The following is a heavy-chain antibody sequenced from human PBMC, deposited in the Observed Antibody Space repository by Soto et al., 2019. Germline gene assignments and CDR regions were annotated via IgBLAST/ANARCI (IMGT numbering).Heavy chain of an antibody. D-gene: IGHD5-18*01. CDR1: GFTFSSYG. CDR3: AKRGYGRYNWFDP. J-gene: IGHJ5*02. Sequence: PGGSLRLSCAAPGFTFSSYGMHWVRQAPGKGLEWVAVISYDGSNKYYADSVKGRFTISRDNSKNTLYLQMNSLRAEDTAVYYCAKRGYGRYNWFDPWGQGTLVTVSS. V-gene: IGHV3-30*18. CDR2: ISYDGSNK.